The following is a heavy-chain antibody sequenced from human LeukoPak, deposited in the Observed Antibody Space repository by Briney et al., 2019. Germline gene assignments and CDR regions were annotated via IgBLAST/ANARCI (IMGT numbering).Heavy chain of an antibody. D-gene: IGHD5-12*01. CDR3: ARGSGATILPYYYYYYYMDV. J-gene: IGHJ6*03. Sequence: SETLSLTCAVYGGSFSGYYWSWIRQPPGKGLEWIGEINHSGSTNYNPSLKSRVTISVDTSRNQFSLKLSSVTAADTAVYYCARGSGATILPYYYYYYYMDVWGKGTTVTVSS. CDR2: INHSGST. V-gene: IGHV4-34*01. CDR1: GGSFSGYY.